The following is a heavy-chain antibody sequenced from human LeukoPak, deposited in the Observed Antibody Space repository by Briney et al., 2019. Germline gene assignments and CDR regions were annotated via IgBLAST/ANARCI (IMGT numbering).Heavy chain of an antibody. J-gene: IGHJ4*02. CDR1: GFTFSSYV. CDR3: AKPVYSRGWYASTFDC. Sequence: GGSLRLSCAASGFTFSSYVMHWVRQAPGKGLEWVAVISYDGSQKYYADSVKGRFTISRDNSNDTLYLQMNGLTAEDTAVYYCAKPVYSRGWYASTFDCWGQGTLVTVSS. CDR2: ISYDGSQK. D-gene: IGHD6-19*01. V-gene: IGHV3-30*18.